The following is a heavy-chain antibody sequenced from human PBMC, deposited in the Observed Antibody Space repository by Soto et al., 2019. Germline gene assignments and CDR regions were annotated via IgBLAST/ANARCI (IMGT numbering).Heavy chain of an antibody. CDR2: ISWNSGSI. CDR1: GFTFDDYA. CDR3: AKDMIPRSSWYYFDY. D-gene: IGHD6-13*01. V-gene: IGHV3-9*01. J-gene: IGHJ4*02. Sequence: GGSLRLSCAASGFTFDDYAMHWVRQAPGKGLEWVSGISWNSGSIGYADSVKGRFTISRDNAKNSLYLQMNSLRAEDTALYYCAKDMIPRSSWYYFDYWGQGTLVTVSS.